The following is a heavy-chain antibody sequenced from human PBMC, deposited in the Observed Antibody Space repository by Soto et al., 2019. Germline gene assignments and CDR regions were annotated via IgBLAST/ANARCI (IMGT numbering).Heavy chain of an antibody. J-gene: IGHJ4*02. CDR2: TRNKGESYTT. CDR1: GFNIRDHY. V-gene: IGHV3-72*01. CDR3: IREGFFTPDS. Sequence: EVQLVESGGGLVQPGGSLRLSCAASGFNIRDHYMDWVRQAPGKGLEWVGLTRNKGESYTTEHAASVKGRFVISRDDSKNSVYLQMNSLKTEDTAVYYCIREGFFTPDSWGQGTLVTVSS.